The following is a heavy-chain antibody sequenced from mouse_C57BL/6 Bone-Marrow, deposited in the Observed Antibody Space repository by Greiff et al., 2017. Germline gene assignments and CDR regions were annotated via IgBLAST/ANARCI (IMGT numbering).Heavy chain of an antibody. Sequence: EVQGVESGGGLVQPGGSLSLSCAASGFTFTDYYMSWVRQPPGKALEWLGFIRNKANGYTTEYSASVKGRFTITRDNSTRILHLQMNALRAEDSATYYCARYTTVVGDWYFDVWGTGTTVTVSS. CDR1: GFTFTDYY. J-gene: IGHJ1*03. D-gene: IGHD1-1*01. V-gene: IGHV7-3*01. CDR2: IRNKANGYTT. CDR3: ARYTTVVGDWYFDV.